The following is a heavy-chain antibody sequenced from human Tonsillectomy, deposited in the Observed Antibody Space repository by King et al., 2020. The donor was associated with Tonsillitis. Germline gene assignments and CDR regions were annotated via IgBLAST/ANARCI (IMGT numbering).Heavy chain of an antibody. CDR2: INSDGSST. CDR3: ASRTYCSSTSCRYYYYYMDV. CDR1: GFTFSSYW. V-gene: IGHV3-74*01. D-gene: IGHD2-2*01. Sequence: VQLVESGGGLVQPGGSLRLSCAASGFTFSSYWMHWVRQAPGKGLVWVSCINSDGSSTSYADSVKGRFTISRDNAKNTLYLQMNSLRAEDTAVYYCASRTYCSSTSCRYYYYYMDVWGKGTTVTVSS. J-gene: IGHJ6*03.